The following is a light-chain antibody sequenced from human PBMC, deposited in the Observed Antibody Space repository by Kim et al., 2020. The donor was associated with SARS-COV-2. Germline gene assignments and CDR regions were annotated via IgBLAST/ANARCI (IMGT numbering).Light chain of an antibody. V-gene: IGLV3-1*01. CDR3: QAWDSSTEV. Sequence: VSPGQTASITCSGDKLGDKYACWYQQNPGQSPVLVIYQDSKRPSGIPERFSGSNSGNTATLTISGTQAMDEADYYCQAWDSSTEVFGTGTKVTVL. CDR1: KLGDKY. CDR2: QDS. J-gene: IGLJ1*01.